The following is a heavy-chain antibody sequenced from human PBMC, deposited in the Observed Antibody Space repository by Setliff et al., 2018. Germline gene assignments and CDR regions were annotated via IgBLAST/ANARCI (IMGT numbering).Heavy chain of an antibody. J-gene: IGHJ4*02. D-gene: IGHD3-10*01. CDR1: GASLNSGTYY. Sequence: PSETLSLTCTVSGASLNSGTYYWGWSRQPPGKGLEWIGRIDYRGDPYYNPSLKGRLTISVDTSKNQFSLTLSSVTAADTAVYYCARDRTYYGSGTYTRYFDYWGQGTLVTVSS. V-gene: IGHV4-39*07. CDR3: ARDRTYYGSGTYTRYFDY. CDR2: IDYRGDP.